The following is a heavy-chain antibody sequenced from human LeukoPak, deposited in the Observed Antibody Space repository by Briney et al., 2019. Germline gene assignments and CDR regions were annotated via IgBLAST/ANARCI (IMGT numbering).Heavy chain of an antibody. CDR2: INPNRHDDT. CDR1: GYTLTAYY. CDR3: ARDPQRGYSYGNLKPGWFDP. J-gene: IGHJ5*02. V-gene: IGHV1-2*02. Sequence: ASVKVSCKTSGYTLTAYYLHWVRQAPGQGLEWMGWINPNRHDDTYYAQNFQGRVTMTRDTSISTAYMELSRLRSDDTAVYYCARDPQRGYSYGNLKPGWFDPWGQGTLVTVSS. D-gene: IGHD5-18*01.